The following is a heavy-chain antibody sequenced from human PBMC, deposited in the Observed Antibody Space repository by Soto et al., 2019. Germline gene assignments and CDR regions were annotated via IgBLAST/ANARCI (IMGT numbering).Heavy chain of an antibody. D-gene: IGHD1-26*01. CDR1: GFTFSSYD. CDR2: ISYDGSKK. J-gene: IGHJ3*01. Sequence: QVQLVESGGGVVQPGRSLRLSCAASGFTFSSYDIHWVRQAPGKGLEWVAVISYDGSKKYYADSVKGLFTISRDNSKNTLYRQVNSLRAEDTAVYYCAKAYSGPFDVWGQGTMVTVSS. CDR3: AKAYSGPFDV. V-gene: IGHV3-30*18.